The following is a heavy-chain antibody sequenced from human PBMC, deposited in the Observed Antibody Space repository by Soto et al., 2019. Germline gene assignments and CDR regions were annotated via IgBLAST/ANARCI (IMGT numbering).Heavy chain of an antibody. CDR1: GGSISSGDYY. V-gene: IGHV4-30-4*01. D-gene: IGHD4-17*01. CDR3: ARVSRDYGTDW. CDR2: IYHSGST. J-gene: IGHJ4*02. Sequence: QVQLQESGPGLVKPSQTLSLTCTVSGGSISSGDYYWSWIRQPPGKGLEWIGYIYHSGSTYYNPSLKSRVSISVDPSKNQFSLKLSSVTAADTAVYYCARVSRDYGTDWWGQGTLVTVSS.